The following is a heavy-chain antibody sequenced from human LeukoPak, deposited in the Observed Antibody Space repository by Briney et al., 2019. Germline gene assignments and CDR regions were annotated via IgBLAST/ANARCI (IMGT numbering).Heavy chain of an antibody. Sequence: GGTLRLSCAASGFTFSSYGMSWVCQAPGKGLEWVSAISGSGGSTYYADSVKGRFTISRDNSKNTLYLQMNSLRAEDTAVYYCAKVRYFDWLLYEDYWGQGTLVTVSS. CDR1: GFTFSSYG. CDR2: ISGSGGST. V-gene: IGHV3-23*01. D-gene: IGHD3-9*01. J-gene: IGHJ4*02. CDR3: AKVRYFDWLLYEDY.